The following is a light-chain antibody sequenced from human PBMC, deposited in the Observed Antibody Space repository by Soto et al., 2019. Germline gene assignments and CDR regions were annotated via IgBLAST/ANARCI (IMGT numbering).Light chain of an antibody. CDR2: EVG. J-gene: IGLJ2*01. CDR3: SSYTSSNSVV. V-gene: IGLV2-14*01. Sequence: QFALTQPASVSGSPGQSITISCTGTSSDIGTYIYVSWYLQHPGKAPKLLIYEVGNRPSGVSNRFSGSKSGNTASLTISGLQAEDEADYYCSSYTSSNSVVFGGGTKVTVL. CDR1: SSDIGTYIY.